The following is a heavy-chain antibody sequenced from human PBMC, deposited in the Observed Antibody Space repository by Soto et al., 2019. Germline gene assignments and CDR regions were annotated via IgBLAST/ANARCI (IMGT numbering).Heavy chain of an antibody. CDR3: ARSLTEGYCTITGCYTRPLYGMDV. V-gene: IGHV1-2*02. D-gene: IGHD2-2*02. CDR2: INPNSGGT. Sequence: ASVKVSCKASGYTFSGYYIHWLRQAPGQGLEWVGWINPNSGGTNYAQKFQGRVTVTRDTPTSTAYMELSRLTSDDTAVYYCARSLTEGYCTITGCYTRPLYGMDVWGQGTAVTVSS. CDR1: GYTFSGYY. J-gene: IGHJ6*02.